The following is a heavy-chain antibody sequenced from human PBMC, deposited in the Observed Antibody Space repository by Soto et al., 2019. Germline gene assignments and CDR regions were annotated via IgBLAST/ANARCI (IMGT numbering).Heavy chain of an antibody. D-gene: IGHD3-16*01. CDR2: ISYDGSNE. V-gene: IGHV3-30*03. J-gene: IGHJ4*02. CDR1: GFTFSSYG. Sequence: GGSLRLSCAVSGFTFSSYGMHWVRQAPGKGLEWVAHISYDGSNEHYVDSVKGRFTISRDNSKNTLYLQMNNLRAEDTAIYFCARFGKWGGSRAGFDYWGQGTLVTVSS. CDR3: ARFGKWGGSRAGFDY.